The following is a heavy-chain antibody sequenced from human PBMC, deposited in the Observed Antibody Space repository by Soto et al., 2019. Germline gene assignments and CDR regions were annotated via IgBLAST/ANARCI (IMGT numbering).Heavy chain of an antibody. CDR1: GGTFSSYT. V-gene: IGHV1-69*02. J-gene: IGHJ5*02. CDR3: ADGYSGYDFLFDP. CDR2: IIPILGIA. D-gene: IGHD5-12*01. Sequence: SVKVSCKASGGTFSSYTISWVRQAPGQGLEWMGRIIPILGIANYAQKFQGRVTITADKSTSTAYMELSSLRSEDTAVYYCADGYSGYDFLFDPWGQGTLVTVSS.